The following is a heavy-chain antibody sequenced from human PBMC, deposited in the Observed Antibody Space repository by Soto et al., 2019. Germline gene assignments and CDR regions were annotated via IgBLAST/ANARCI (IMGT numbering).Heavy chain of an antibody. CDR3: ARIRRTGDYVWGSYQEEYYFDY. CDR2: IFSNDEK. CDR1: GFSLSNARMG. D-gene: IGHD3-16*02. Sequence: QVTLKESGPVLVKPTETLTLTCTVSGFSLSNARMGVSWIRQPPGKALEWLAHIFSNDEKSYSTSLKSRLTISKDTSKSQVVLTMTNMDPVDTATYYCARIRRTGDYVWGSYQEEYYFDYWGQGTLVTVSS. J-gene: IGHJ4*02. V-gene: IGHV2-26*01.